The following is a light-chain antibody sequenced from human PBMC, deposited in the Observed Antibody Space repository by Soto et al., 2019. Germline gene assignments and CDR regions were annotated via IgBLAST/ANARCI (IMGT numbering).Light chain of an antibody. CDR2: RNN. Sequence: SVLTQPPSASGTPGQRVTLSCSGSSSNIGSNYVYWYQQLPGTAPKLLIYRNNQRPSGVPDRFSGSKSGTSASLAISGLRSEDEAYYYCAAWDDSLSGLWVFGGGTKLTVL. CDR3: AAWDDSLSGLWV. J-gene: IGLJ3*02. V-gene: IGLV1-47*01. CDR1: SSNIGSNY.